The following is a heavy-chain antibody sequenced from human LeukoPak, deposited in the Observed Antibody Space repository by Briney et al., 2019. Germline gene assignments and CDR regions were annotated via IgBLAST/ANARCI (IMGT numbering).Heavy chain of an antibody. V-gene: IGHV4-59*08. J-gene: IGHJ4*02. CDR3: ARQWAVAALDY. Sequence: NPSETLSLTCTVSGGSISSYYWSWIRQPPGKGLEWIGYIYYSGSTNYNPSLKSRVTISVDTSKNQFSLKLSSVTAADTAVYYCARQWAVAALDYWAREPWSPSPQ. CDR2: IYYSGST. D-gene: IGHD6-19*01. CDR1: GGSISSYY.